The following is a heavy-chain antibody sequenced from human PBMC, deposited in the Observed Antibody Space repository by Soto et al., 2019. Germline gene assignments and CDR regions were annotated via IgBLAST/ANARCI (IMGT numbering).Heavy chain of an antibody. Sequence: GGSLRLSCAASGFTFSNAWMSWVRQAPGKGLEWVGRIKSKTDGGTTDYAAPVKGRFTISRDDSKNTLYLQMNGLKTEDTAVYYCTTAYYYDSSGYYYFDYWGQGTLVTVSS. J-gene: IGHJ4*02. CDR2: IKSKTDGGTT. D-gene: IGHD3-22*01. CDR3: TTAYYYDSSGYYYFDY. V-gene: IGHV3-15*01. CDR1: GFTFSNAW.